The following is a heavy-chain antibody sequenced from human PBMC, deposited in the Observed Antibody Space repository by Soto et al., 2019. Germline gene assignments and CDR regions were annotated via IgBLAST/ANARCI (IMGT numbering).Heavy chain of an antibody. CDR1: GGSVSSGSYY. CDR3: ARDLHPDCSGGSCYPRDAFDI. CDR2: IYYSGST. D-gene: IGHD2-15*01. V-gene: IGHV4-61*01. J-gene: IGHJ3*02. Sequence: PSETLSLTCTVSGGSVSSGSYYWSWIRQPPGKGLEWIGYIYYSGSTNYNPSLKSRVTISVDTSKNQFSLKLSSVTAADTAVYYCARDLHPDCSGGSCYPRDAFDIWGQGTMVTVSS.